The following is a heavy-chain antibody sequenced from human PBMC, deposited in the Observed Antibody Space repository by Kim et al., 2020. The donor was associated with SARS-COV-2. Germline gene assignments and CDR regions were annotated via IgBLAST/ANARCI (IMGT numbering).Heavy chain of an antibody. CDR2: ISSSSSYI. Sequence: GGSLRLSCAASGFTFSSYSMNWVRQAPGKGLEWVSSISSSSSYIYYADSVKGRFTISRDNAKNSLYLQMNSLRAEDTAVYYCARVGGGTYDSSGYYYDYWGQGTLVTVSS. V-gene: IGHV3-21*01. D-gene: IGHD3-22*01. CDR3: ARVGGGTYDSSGYYYDY. CDR1: GFTFSSYS. J-gene: IGHJ4*02.